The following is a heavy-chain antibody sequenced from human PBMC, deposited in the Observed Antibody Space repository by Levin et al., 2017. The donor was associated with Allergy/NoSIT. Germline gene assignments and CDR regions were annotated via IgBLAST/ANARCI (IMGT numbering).Heavy chain of an antibody. D-gene: IGHD6-13*01. V-gene: IGHV3-21*01. CDR3: ARGGDSYSSSWYYFDY. CDR1: GFTFSSYS. Sequence: LSLTCAASGFTFSSYSMNWVRQAPGKGLEWVSSISSSSSYIYYADSVKGRFTISRDNAKNSLYLQMNSLRAEDTAVYYCARGGDSYSSSWYYFDYWGQGTLVTVSS. J-gene: IGHJ4*02. CDR2: ISSSSSYI.